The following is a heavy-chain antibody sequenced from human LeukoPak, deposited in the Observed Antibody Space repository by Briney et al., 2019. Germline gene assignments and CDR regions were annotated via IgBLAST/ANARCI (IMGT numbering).Heavy chain of an antibody. J-gene: IGHJ4*02. CDR3: ARGRYYFDY. CDR1: GGSFSGYY. CDR2: INHSGST. Sequence: SETLSLTCAVYGGSFSGYYWSWIRQPPGKGLEWIGEINHSGSTNYNPSLKSRVTISVDTSKNQFSLKLSSVTAADAAVYYCARGRYYFDYWGQGTLVTVSS. V-gene: IGHV4-34*01.